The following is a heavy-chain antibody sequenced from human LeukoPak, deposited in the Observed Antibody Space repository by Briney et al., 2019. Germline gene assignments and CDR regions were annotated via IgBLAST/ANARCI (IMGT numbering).Heavy chain of an antibody. CDR2: IWYDGSNK. CDR3: ARQRWDDSGSYFDY. J-gene: IGHJ4*02. CDR1: GFTFSSYG. Sequence: PGGSLRLSCAASGFTFSSYGMHWVRQAPGKGLEWVAVIWYDGSNKYYADSVKSRFTISRDNSKNTLYLQMNSLRAEDTAVYYCARQRWDDSGSYFDYWGQGTLVTVSS. D-gene: IGHD1-26*01. V-gene: IGHV3-33*01.